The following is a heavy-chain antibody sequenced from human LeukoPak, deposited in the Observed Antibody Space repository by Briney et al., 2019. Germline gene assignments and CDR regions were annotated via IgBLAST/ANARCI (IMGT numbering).Heavy chain of an antibody. CDR1: GYTLTELS. CDR3: ATDFSSRDGFAPYYFDY. Sequence: ASEKVSCKVSGYTLTELSMHWVRQAPGKGLEWMGGFDPEDGETIYAQKFQGRVTMTEDTSTDTAYMELSSLRSEDTAVYYCATDFSSRDGFAPYYFDYWGQGTPVTVSS. V-gene: IGHV1-24*01. CDR2: FDPEDGET. J-gene: IGHJ4*02. D-gene: IGHD5-24*01.